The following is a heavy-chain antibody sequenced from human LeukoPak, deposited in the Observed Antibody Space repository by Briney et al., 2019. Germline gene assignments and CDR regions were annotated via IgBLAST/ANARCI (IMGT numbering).Heavy chain of an antibody. J-gene: IGHJ6*02. CDR3: ARGYHYGDPYYYYYGMDV. D-gene: IGHD4-17*01. CDR1: GGTFSSYA. Sequence: ASVKVSCKASGGTFSSYAISWVRQAPGQGLEWMGGIIPIFGTANYAQKFQGRVTITADESTSTAYMELSSLRSEDTAEYYCARGYHYGDPYYYYYGMDVWGQGTTVTVSS. V-gene: IGHV1-69*13. CDR2: IIPIFGTA.